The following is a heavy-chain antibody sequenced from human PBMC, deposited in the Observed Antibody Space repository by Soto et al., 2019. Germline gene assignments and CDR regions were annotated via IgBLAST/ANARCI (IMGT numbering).Heavy chain of an antibody. CDR2: IIPIFGTA. D-gene: IGHD2-8*01. V-gene: IGHV1-69*12. J-gene: IGHJ6*02. Sequence: QGQLVQSGAAVKKPRASVKVACKASGGTFSSYAISWVRQAPGQGLEWMGGIIPIFGTANYAQKFLGRVTITAEESTSTAYMALSSLRSEATAVYYCAKVSARYYYYGMDVWGQGTTVTVSS. CDR1: GGTFSSYA. CDR3: AKVSARYYYYGMDV.